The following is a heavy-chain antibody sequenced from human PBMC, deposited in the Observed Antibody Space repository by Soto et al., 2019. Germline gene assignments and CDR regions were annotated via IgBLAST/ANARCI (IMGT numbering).Heavy chain of an antibody. Sequence: PGGSLRLSCAVSGFTFSNYAMTWVRQAPGQELQWVTTVSGSGDRTYYADSVKGQFTISRDNSKNALFLQMNSLRAEDTAVYYCAKILESCSGGSCSTYDDWGQGTQVTVSS. J-gene: IGHJ4*02. CDR3: AKILESCSGGSCSTYDD. D-gene: IGHD2-15*01. CDR1: GFTFSNYA. CDR2: VSGSGDRT. V-gene: IGHV3-23*01.